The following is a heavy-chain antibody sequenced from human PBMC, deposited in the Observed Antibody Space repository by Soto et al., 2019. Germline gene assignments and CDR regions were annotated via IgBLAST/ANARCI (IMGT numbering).Heavy chain of an antibody. V-gene: IGHV3-23*01. D-gene: IGHD3-10*01. CDR1: GFTFSSYA. J-gene: IGHJ4*02. CDR3: AKSTGWFGDFDY. CDR2: ISGSGGST. Sequence: EVQLLESGGGLVQPGGSLRLSCAASGFTFSSYAMSWVRQAPGKGLEWVSAISGSGGSTYYADSVKGRFTISRDNSKNKLYMQMTSLRAEDTAVYYCAKSTGWFGDFDYWGQGTLVTVYS.